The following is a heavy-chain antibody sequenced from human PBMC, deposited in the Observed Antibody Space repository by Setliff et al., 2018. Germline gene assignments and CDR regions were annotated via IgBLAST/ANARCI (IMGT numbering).Heavy chain of an antibody. CDR3: AKGDSSTRYFDY. CDR2: ISGSGGST. V-gene: IGHV3-23*01. CDR1: GFTFSSYA. Sequence: GSLRLSCAASGFTFSSYAMSWVRQAPGKGLEWVSAISGSGGSTYYADSVKGRFTISRDNSKNTLYLQMNSLRAEDTAVYYCAKGDSSTRYFDYWGQGTLVTVSS. D-gene: IGHD6-13*01. J-gene: IGHJ4*02.